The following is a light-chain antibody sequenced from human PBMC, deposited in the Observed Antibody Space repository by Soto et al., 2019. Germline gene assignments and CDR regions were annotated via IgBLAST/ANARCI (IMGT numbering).Light chain of an antibody. Sequence: DIQMTQSPSTLSASVGDRITITCRASQSVSNRLAWYRQQPGKAPKLLIYDASSLEIGVPSRFSGRGSGKEFTLTIRSLQPDDFATYYCQQYNGHLFTFGQGTKLEIK. V-gene: IGKV1-5*01. CDR3: QQYNGHLFT. J-gene: IGKJ2*01. CDR2: DAS. CDR1: QSVSNR.